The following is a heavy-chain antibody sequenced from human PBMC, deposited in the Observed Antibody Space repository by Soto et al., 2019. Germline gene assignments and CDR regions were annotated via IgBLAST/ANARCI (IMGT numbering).Heavy chain of an antibody. CDR1: GYSFTSYW. J-gene: IGHJ6*01. V-gene: IGHV5-51*01. CDR2: IYPGDSDT. D-gene: IGHD2-2*01. Sequence: GESLKISCKGSGYSFTSYWIGWVRQMPGKGLEWMGIIYPGDSDTRYSPSFQGQVTISADKTISTAYLQWSSLKASDTAMYYCARTSSWKNYYYYYYGMDVWGQGTTVTVPS. CDR3: ARTSSWKNYYYYYYGMDV.